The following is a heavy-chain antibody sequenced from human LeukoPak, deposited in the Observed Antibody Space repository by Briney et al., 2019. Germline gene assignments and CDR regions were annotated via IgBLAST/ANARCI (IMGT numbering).Heavy chain of an antibody. CDR1: GGTFSSYA. V-gene: IGHV1-69*05. Sequence: SMKVSCKASGGTFSSYAISWVRQAPGQGLEWMGGIIPIFGTANYAQKFQGRVTITTDESTSTAYMELSSLRSEDTAVYYCATAGGYWNWFDPWGQGTLVTVSS. D-gene: IGHD2-21*02. CDR2: IIPIFGTA. J-gene: IGHJ5*02. CDR3: ATAGGYWNWFDP.